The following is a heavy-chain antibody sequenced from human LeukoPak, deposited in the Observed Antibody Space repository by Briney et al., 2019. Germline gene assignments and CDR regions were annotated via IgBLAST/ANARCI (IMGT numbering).Heavy chain of an antibody. Sequence: GGSLRLSCAASGFTFSNYGMSWVRQAPGKGLEWVSDISGSGSSTYYADSVKGRFTISRDNAKNSLYLQMNSLRAEDTAVYYCAREDIVVVVAATQDYYYYYMDVWGKGTTVTISS. CDR1: GFTFSNYG. D-gene: IGHD2-15*01. CDR3: AREDIVVVVAATQDYYYYYMDV. J-gene: IGHJ6*03. V-gene: IGHV3-23*01. CDR2: ISGSGSST.